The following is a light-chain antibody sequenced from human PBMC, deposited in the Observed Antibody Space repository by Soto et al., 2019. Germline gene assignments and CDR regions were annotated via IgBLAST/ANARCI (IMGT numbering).Light chain of an antibody. CDR1: QTLNNY. Sequence: DIQMTQSPSSVSPSVGDRVTITCRASQTLNNYLTWFQQKPGKAPKVLIYAASTLQSGVPSRFSGSGSGAEFTLTISSLQPEDFATYYCQQSFSPLLTFGGGTKVDIK. CDR3: QQSFSPLLT. J-gene: IGKJ4*01. CDR2: AAS. V-gene: IGKV1-39*01.